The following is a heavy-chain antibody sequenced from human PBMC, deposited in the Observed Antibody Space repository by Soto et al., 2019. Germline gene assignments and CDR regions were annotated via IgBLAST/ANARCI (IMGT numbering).Heavy chain of an antibody. D-gene: IGHD1-26*01. Sequence: QVQLVQSGAEVKKPGASVKVSCKASGYTFTNYGIIWVRQAPGQGLEWMGWISAYNGNTNYAQKLQGRVTMTTDTSTSTAYIELRSLRSDDTAVYYCARDRGSYALDFWGQGTLVTVSS. V-gene: IGHV1-18*01. CDR2: ISAYNGNT. CDR1: GYTFTNYG. J-gene: IGHJ4*02. CDR3: ARDRGSYALDF.